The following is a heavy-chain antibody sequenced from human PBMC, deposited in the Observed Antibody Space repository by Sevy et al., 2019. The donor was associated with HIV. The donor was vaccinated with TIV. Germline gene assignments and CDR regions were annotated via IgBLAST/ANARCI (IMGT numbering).Heavy chain of an antibody. CDR1: GGSLSEDY. CDR3: ARRQVIPVTGPLGVFFRLYSNWFDP. V-gene: IGHV4-34*01. J-gene: IGHJ5*02. CDR2: SSRSGGT. D-gene: IGHD2-2*01. Sequence: SETLSLTCAVYGGSLSEDYWSWIRQSPGKGLEWIGESSRSGGTHYNPSLASRVTISVDTSKNQLSLKLKSVTAADTAFDDCARRQVIPVTGPLGVFFRLYSNWFDPWGQGTWVTVSS.